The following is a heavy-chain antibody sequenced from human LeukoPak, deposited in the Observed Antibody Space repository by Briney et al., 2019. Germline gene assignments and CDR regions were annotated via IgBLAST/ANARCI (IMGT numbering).Heavy chain of an antibody. CDR1: GYFMRSGYY. CDR2: TYHSGST. CDR3: ARVPHGETVFGVVLYWLDP. Sequence: SETLSLTCTVSGYFMRSGYYWGWIRQPPGMGLEWIGSTYHSGSTNYNPSLKSRATISVDTSKNQFSLKLNSVTAADTAVYYCARVPHGETVFGVVLYWLDPWGQGTLITVFS. V-gene: IGHV4-38-2*02. J-gene: IGHJ5*02. D-gene: IGHD3-3*01.